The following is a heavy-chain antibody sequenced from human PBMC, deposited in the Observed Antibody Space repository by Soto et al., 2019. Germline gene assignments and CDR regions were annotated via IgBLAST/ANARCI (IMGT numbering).Heavy chain of an antibody. D-gene: IGHD3-9*01. CDR2: IYYSGST. CDR1: GGSISSSSYY. J-gene: IGHJ6*02. Sequence: SETLSLTCTVSGGSISSSSYYWGWIRQPPGKGLEWIGSIYYSGSTYYNPSLKSRVTISVDTSKNQFSLELSSVTAADTAVYYCARENYDILTGPDYYYGMDVWGQGTTVTVSS. V-gene: IGHV4-39*02. CDR3: ARENYDILTGPDYYYGMDV.